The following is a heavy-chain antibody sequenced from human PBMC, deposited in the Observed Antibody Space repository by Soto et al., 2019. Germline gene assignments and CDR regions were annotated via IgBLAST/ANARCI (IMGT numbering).Heavy chain of an antibody. V-gene: IGHV1-2*02. CDR3: ARRPGGGGDYFYGMDV. CDR2: INPNSDGT. D-gene: IGHD3-10*01. CDR1: GYTFSHYY. Sequence: ASVKVSCKTSGYTFSHYYIHWMRQVPGQGPEWMGWINPNSDGTKYAKNFQGGITMTSDASISTAFLELKRLRSNDTAVYYCARRPGGGGDYFYGMDVWGQGTAVTVSS. J-gene: IGHJ6*02.